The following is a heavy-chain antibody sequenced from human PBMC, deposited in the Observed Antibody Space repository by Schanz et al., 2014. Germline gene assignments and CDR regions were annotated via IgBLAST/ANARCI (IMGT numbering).Heavy chain of an antibody. CDR2: ISGSGGST. CDR3: AKDSTHIDIVRVPTAIDY. J-gene: IGHJ4*02. Sequence: EVQLVESGGGLVQPGGSLRLSCAASGFTLSNSDMHWVRQAPGKGLEWVSGISGSGGSTYYADSVKGRFTISRDNSKNTLYLQMNTLRAEDTAVYYCAKDSTHIDIVRVPTAIDYWGQGTLVTVSS. D-gene: IGHD2-2*01. CDR1: GFTLSNSD. V-gene: IGHV3-23*04.